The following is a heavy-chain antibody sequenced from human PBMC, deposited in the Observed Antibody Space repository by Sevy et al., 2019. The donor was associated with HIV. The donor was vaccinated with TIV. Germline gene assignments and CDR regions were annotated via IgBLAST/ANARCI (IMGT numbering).Heavy chain of an antibody. V-gene: IGHV4-38-2*01. CDR3: ARHGIFGVTYSFDY. CDR2: IDQSGNA. CDR1: GYSISRGYH. Sequence: SETLSLTCAVSGYSISRGYHWGWIRQPPGKGLEWIGSIDQSGNAYCNPSLRSRVTISVDTSKNQFSLYVRTVTATDTAVYYCARHGIFGVTYSFDYWGRGTLVTVSS. D-gene: IGHD3-3*01. J-gene: IGHJ4*01.